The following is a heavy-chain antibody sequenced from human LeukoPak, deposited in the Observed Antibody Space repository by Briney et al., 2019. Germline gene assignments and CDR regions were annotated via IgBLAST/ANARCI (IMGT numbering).Heavy chain of an antibody. CDR2: INHSGST. CDR3: ARSFTMIVVDRGTYFDY. Sequence: ASETLSLTCAVYGGSFSGYYWSWIRQPPGKGLEWIGEINHSGSTNYNPSLKSRVTISVDTSKNQFSLKLSSVTAADTAVYYCARSFTMIVVDRGTYFDYWGQGTLVTVSS. V-gene: IGHV4-34*01. J-gene: IGHJ4*02. D-gene: IGHD3-22*01. CDR1: GGSFSGYY.